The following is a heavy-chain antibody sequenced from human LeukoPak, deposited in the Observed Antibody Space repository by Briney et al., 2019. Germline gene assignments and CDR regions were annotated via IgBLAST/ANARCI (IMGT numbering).Heavy chain of an antibody. J-gene: IGHJ3*02. CDR3: AGGYCSSTSCRRRAFDI. D-gene: IGHD2-2*01. V-gene: IGHV1-69*01. Sequence: SVKVSCKASGGTFSSYAISWARQAPGQGLEWMGGIIPIFGTANYAQKFQGRVTITADESTSTAYMELSSLRSEDTAVYYCAGGYCSSTSCRRRAFDIWGQGTMVTVSS. CDR2: IIPIFGTA. CDR1: GGTFSSYA.